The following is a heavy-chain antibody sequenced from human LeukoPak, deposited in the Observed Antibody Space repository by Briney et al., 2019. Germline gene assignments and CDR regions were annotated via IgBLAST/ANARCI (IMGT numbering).Heavy chain of an antibody. CDR3: AKDLGYSSSWYGAFDI. V-gene: IGHV3-23*01. CDR1: GFTFSSYA. D-gene: IGHD6-13*01. J-gene: IGHJ3*02. Sequence: GGSLRLSCAASGFTFSSYAISWVRQAPGKGLEWVSAISGSGGSTYYADSVKGRFTISRDNSKNTLYLQMNSLRAEDTAVYYCAKDLGYSSSWYGAFDIWGQGTMVTVSS. CDR2: ISGSGGST.